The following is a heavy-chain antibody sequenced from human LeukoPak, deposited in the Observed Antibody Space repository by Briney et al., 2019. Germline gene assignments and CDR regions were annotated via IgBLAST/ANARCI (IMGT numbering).Heavy chain of an antibody. V-gene: IGHV3-7*05. D-gene: IGHD4-17*01. CDR3: ARDTRYGDSDY. CDR1: GFTFSRYW. J-gene: IGHJ4*02. Sequence: TGGSLRLSCAASGFTFSRYWMTWVRQAPGKGLEWVANIKEDGSEEYYVDSVKGRFTISRDNGASSVFLQMNSLRAEDTAVYYCARDTRYGDSDYWGQGTLVTVSS. CDR2: IKEDGSEE.